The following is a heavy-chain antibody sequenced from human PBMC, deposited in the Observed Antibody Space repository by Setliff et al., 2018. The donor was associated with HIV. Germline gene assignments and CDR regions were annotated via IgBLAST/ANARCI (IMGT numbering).Heavy chain of an antibody. CDR2: INPSGGST. V-gene: IGHV1-46*01. CDR1: GYTFTSYY. CDR3: ARAPIYCGGDCYLFDY. D-gene: IGHD2-21*02. Sequence: ASVKVSCKASGYTFTSYYMHWVRQAPGQGLEWMGIINPSGGSTNYAHKFQGRVTVTRDTSITTTYMELTRLTSDDTAIYYCARAPIYCGGDCYLFDYWGQGTLVTVSS. J-gene: IGHJ4*02.